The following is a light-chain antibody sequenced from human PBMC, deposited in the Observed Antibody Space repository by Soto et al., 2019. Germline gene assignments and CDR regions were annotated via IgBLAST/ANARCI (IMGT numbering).Light chain of an antibody. V-gene: IGLV2-23*01. CDR2: EDI. Sequence: QSALTQPASVSGSPGQSITISCTGTSSDVGSYSLLSWYQHHPGKAPKLIIYEDIKGPSGVSNRFSGSKSGNTASLRISGLQAEDEAEYYCYTYAGGSTYLFGTGTKVTVL. CDR3: YTYAGGSTYL. CDR1: SSDVGSYSL. J-gene: IGLJ1*01.